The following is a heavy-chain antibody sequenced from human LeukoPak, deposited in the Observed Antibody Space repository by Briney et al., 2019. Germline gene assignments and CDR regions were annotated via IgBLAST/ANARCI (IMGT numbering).Heavy chain of an antibody. Sequence: GGSLRLSCAASGFTFSSYSMNWVRQAPGKGLDWVSSISSSSSYIYYADSVKGRFTISRDNAKNSLYLQMNSLRAEDTAVYYCAREWPYSNRPLYYFDYWGQGTLVTVSS. V-gene: IGHV3-21*01. D-gene: IGHD4-11*01. CDR1: GFTFSSYS. CDR2: ISSSSSYI. J-gene: IGHJ4*02. CDR3: AREWPYSNRPLYYFDY.